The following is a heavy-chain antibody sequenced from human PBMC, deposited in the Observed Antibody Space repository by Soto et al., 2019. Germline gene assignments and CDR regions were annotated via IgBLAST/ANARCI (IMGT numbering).Heavy chain of an antibody. CDR1: GFTFSSYS. D-gene: IGHD2-21*01. CDR2: ISSSSSYI. Sequence: GGSLRLSCAASGFTFSSYSMNWVRQAPGKGLEWVSSISSSSSYIYYADSVKGRFTISRDNAKNSLYLQMNSLRAEDTAVYYCARECGEDKGCAFDIWGQGTMVTVSS. J-gene: IGHJ3*02. V-gene: IGHV3-21*01. CDR3: ARECGEDKGCAFDI.